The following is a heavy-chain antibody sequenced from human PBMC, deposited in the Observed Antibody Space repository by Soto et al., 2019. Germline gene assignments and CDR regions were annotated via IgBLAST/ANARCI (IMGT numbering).Heavy chain of an antibody. CDR2: ISYDGSNK. J-gene: IGHJ6*02. D-gene: IGHD3-22*01. CDR1: GFTFSSYA. Sequence: GGSLRLSCAASGFTFSSYAMHWVRQAPGKGLEWVAVISYDGSNKYYADSVKGRFTISRDNSKNTLYLQMNSLRAEDTAVYYCARDEGLLLTMIVVVSSYGMDVWGQGTTVTVSS. CDR3: ARDEGLLLTMIVVVSSYGMDV. V-gene: IGHV3-30-3*01.